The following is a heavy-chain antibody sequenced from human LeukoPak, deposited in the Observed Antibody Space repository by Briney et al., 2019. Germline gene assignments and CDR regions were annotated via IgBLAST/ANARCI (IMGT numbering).Heavy chain of an antibody. CDR3: ARDQGSGWVNYFDY. D-gene: IGHD6-19*01. CDR2: ISYDGSNK. CDR1: GGTFSSYA. Sequence: SCKASGGTFSSYAMHWVRQAPGKGLEWVAVISYDGSNKYYADSVKGRFTISRDNSKNTLYLQMNSLRAEDTAVYYCARDQGSGWVNYFDYWGQGTLVTVSS. V-gene: IGHV3-30-3*01. J-gene: IGHJ4*02.